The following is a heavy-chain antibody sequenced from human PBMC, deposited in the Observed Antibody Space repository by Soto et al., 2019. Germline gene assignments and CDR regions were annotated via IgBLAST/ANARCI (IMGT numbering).Heavy chain of an antibody. CDR3: ARMGQWRVPGDYYYGMDV. D-gene: IGHD6-19*01. V-gene: IGHV3-23*01. CDR2: ISPNGQGI. J-gene: IGHJ6*02. Sequence: EVKLLESGGGLVQPGGSLRLSCGVSGFTVTSNGVSWVRQAPGKGLEWVSAISPNGQGIWYADSVKGRFTISRDNSKNTLYLQMNSLRAEDTAVYYCARMGQWRVPGDYYYGMDVWGQGTSVTVSS. CDR1: GFTVTSNG.